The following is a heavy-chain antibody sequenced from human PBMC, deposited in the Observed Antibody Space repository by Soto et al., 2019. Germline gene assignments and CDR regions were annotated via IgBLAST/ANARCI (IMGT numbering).Heavy chain of an antibody. CDR2: ISYDGSNK. CDR1: GFTFSSYG. CDR3: AKGRGELPD. J-gene: IGHJ4*02. V-gene: IGHV3-30*18. D-gene: IGHD1-26*01. Sequence: QVQLVESGGGVVQPGRSLRLSCAASGFTFSSYGMHWVRQAPGKGLEWVAVISYDGSNKYYADSVKGRFTISRDDSKTTLYLQMTGLRAEDTAVFYCAKGRGELPDWGKGTLVPSPQ.